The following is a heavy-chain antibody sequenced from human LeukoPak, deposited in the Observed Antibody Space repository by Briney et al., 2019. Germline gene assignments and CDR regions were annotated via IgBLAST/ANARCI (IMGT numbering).Heavy chain of an antibody. V-gene: IGHV3-30*02. D-gene: IGHD5-18*01. CDR2: IRYDGSNK. Sequence: GGSLRLSCAASGFTFSTYGMHWVRQAPGKGLEWVAFIRYDGSNKYYADSVKGRFTISRDNSKNTLYLQMNSLRAEDTAVYYCARSALASYYYYYYMDVWGGGTSVTVSS. J-gene: IGHJ6*03. CDR3: ARSALASYYYYYYMDV. CDR1: GFTFSTYG.